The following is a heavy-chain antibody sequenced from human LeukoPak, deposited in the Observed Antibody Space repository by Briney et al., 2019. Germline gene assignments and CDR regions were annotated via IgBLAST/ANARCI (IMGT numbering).Heavy chain of an antibody. CDR2: ISWNSGSI. Sequence: GGSLRLSCAASGFTFDVYAMHWVRQAPGKGLEWVSGISWNSGSIGYADSVKGRFTISRDNAKHSLYLQMNSLSAEDTALYYCAKDTSSGWYNHYYYMDVWGKGTTVNISS. V-gene: IGHV3-9*01. CDR3: AKDTSSGWYNHYYYMDV. J-gene: IGHJ6*03. D-gene: IGHD6-19*01. CDR1: GFTFDVYA.